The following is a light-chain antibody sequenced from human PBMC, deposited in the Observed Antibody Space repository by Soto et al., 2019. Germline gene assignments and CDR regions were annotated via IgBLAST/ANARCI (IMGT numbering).Light chain of an antibody. Sequence: DVVVTQCPLSLPVALGQPASISWRSSQSLLHSNGYNYLDWYLQKPGQSPQLLIYLGSNRASGVPDRFSGSGSGTDFTLKISRVEAEDVGVYYCMQALQTPPWTFGQGTKVDI. J-gene: IGKJ1*01. CDR1: QSLLHSNGYNY. V-gene: IGKV2-28*01. CDR2: LGS. CDR3: MQALQTPPWT.